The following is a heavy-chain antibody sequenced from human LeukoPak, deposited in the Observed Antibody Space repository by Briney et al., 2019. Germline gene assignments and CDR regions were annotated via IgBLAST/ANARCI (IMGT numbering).Heavy chain of an antibody. CDR1: GFTVSSNY. J-gene: IGHJ4*02. V-gene: IGHV3-66*02. Sequence: PGGSLRLSCAASGFTVSSNYMSWVRQAPGKGLEWVSVIYSGGSTYYADSVKGRFTISRDNSKNTLYLQMNSLRAEDTAVYYCARESCISTSCFSFDYWGQGTLVTVSS. D-gene: IGHD2-2*01. CDR3: ARESCISTSCFSFDY. CDR2: IYSGGST.